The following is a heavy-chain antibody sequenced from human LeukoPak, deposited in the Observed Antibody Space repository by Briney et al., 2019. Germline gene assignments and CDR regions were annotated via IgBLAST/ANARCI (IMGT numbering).Heavy chain of an antibody. CDR1: GYTLTGYY. J-gene: IGHJ5*02. V-gene: IGHV1-2*02. Sequence: ASVQVSCKASGYTLTGYYMHWVRQATGQGLEWRGWINPNSGGTNYAQKFQGRVSMTRDTSISTAYMELHSRRSDDTAVYYCAKGRNVVVVGATRNLFDPWGQGTLVTVSS. CDR3: AKGRNVVVVGATRNLFDP. CDR2: INPNSGGT. D-gene: IGHD2-15*01.